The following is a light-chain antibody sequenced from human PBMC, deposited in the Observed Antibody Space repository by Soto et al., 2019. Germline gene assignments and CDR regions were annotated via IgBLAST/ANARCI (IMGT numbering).Light chain of an antibody. CDR1: ESISTW. CDR2: GAS. Sequence: GDRVTITCRASESISTWLAWYQQKPGKAPKLLIYGASSLESGVPPRFSGDGSETDFTLTISSLQRDDIGNYYCQQYSRLRSFGDGTKVDIK. J-gene: IGKJ1*01. CDR3: QQYSRLRS. V-gene: IGKV1-5*03.